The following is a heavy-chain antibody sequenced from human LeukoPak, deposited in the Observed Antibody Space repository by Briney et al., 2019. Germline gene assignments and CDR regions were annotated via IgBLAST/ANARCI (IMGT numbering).Heavy chain of an antibody. CDR1: GFTFSGYD. CDR2: IGIAGDT. Sequence: GGSLRLSCAASGFTFSGYDMHWVRQSTGKGLEWVSAIGIAGDTYYPDSVKGRFTMSRENAKNSLYLQMNSLRAGDTAVYYCASRRAGSGNYYLDYWGQGTLVTVSS. D-gene: IGHD3-10*01. CDR3: ASRRAGSGNYYLDY. V-gene: IGHV3-13*04. J-gene: IGHJ4*02.